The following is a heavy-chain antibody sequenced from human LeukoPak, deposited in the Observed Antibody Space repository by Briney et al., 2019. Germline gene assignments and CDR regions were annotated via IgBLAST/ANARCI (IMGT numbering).Heavy chain of an antibody. CDR3: ARGFYCSSTSCLRGDAFDI. V-gene: IGHV1-69*05. J-gene: IGHJ3*02. D-gene: IGHD2-2*01. CDR1: GGTFSSYA. Sequence: SVKVSCKASGGTFSSYAISWVRQAPGQGLEWMGGIIPILGTANYAQKFQGRVTITTDESTSTAYMELSSLRSEDTAVYYCARGFYCSSTSCLRGDAFDIWGQGTMVTVSS. CDR2: IIPILGTA.